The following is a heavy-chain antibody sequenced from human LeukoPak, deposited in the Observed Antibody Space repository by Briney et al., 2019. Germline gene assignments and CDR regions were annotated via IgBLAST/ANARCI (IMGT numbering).Heavy chain of an antibody. J-gene: IGHJ4*02. Sequence: PGGSLRLSCAAAGFTFVSYAMSWVRQVPAKGLEWGSAISGSGSDTYYADSVKGRFTISRDNSKSTLYLQMNSLRAEDTAIYYCAKDLGGEGGSGFPGYWGRGTLVTVSS. D-gene: IGHD3-10*01. CDR3: AKDLGGEGGSGFPGY. V-gene: IGHV3-23*01. CDR2: ISGSGSDT. CDR1: GFTFVSYA.